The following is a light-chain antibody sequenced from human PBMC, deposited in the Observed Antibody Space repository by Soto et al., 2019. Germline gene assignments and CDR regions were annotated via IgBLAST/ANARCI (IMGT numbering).Light chain of an antibody. CDR2: EVS. CDR3: SSYTTASTYV. J-gene: IGLJ1*01. CDR1: TSDVGAYNY. V-gene: IGLV2-14*01. Sequence: LAQPASASGSPGQSITVSCTGTTSDVGAYNYVSWYQQYPGKAPKLIIYEVSNRPSGISDRFSGSKSGNTASLTISGLQTEDEADFYCSSYTTASTYVFGTGTKVTVL.